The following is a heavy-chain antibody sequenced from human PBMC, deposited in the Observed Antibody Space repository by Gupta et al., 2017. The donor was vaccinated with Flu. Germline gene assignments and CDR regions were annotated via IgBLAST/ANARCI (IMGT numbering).Heavy chain of an antibody. CDR1: GGTFSSYA. CDR3: ARACGSSGWFDAFDI. CDR2: IIPIFGTA. D-gene: IGHD6-19*01. Sequence: QMQLVQSGAEVKKPGSSVKVSCTASGGTFSSYASSWVRQAPGQGLEWMGGIIPIFGTANYAQKFQGRVTITADESTSTAYMELSILRSEDTAVYYCARACGSSGWFDAFDIWGQGTMVTVSS. J-gene: IGHJ3*02. V-gene: IGHV1-69*01.